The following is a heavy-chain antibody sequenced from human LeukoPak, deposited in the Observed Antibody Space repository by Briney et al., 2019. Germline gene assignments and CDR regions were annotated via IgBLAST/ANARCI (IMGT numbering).Heavy chain of an antibody. V-gene: IGHV3-30*02. CDR3: ASSIVVVPAAIWKNAFDI. CDR2: TRYDGNNN. CDR1: GFTFSRYG. D-gene: IGHD2-2*02. Sequence: GGSLRLSCAASGFTFSRYGMHWVRQAPGKGLEWVAFTRYDGNNNYYADSVKGRFTISRDNSKNTLYLQMNSLRAEDTAVYYCASSIVVVPAAIWKNAFDIWGQGTMVTVSS. J-gene: IGHJ3*02.